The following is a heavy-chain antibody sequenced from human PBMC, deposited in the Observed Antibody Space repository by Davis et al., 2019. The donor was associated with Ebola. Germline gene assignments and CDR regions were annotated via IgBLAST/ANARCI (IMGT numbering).Heavy chain of an antibody. V-gene: IGHV4-31*03. CDR3: ARDYYYYGMDV. CDR2: IYYSGST. CDR1: GGSISSGGYY. J-gene: IGHJ6*04. Sequence: SETLSLTCTVSGGSISSGGYYWSWIRQHPGKGREWIGYIYYSGSTYYNPSLKSRVTISVDTSKNQFSLKLSSVTAADTAVYYCARDYYYYGMDVWGKGTTVTVSS.